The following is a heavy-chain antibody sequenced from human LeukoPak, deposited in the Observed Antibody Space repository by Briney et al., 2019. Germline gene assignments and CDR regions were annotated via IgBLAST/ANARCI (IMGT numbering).Heavy chain of an antibody. CDR1: GFTFSSYN. Sequence: GGSLRLSCAASGFTFSSYNMNWVRQAPGKGLEWVAVISYDGSNKYYADSVKGRFTISRDNSKNTLYLQMNSLRAEDTAVYYCVNGWSTDYWGQGTLVTVSS. D-gene: IGHD6-19*01. J-gene: IGHJ4*02. CDR3: VNGWSTDY. CDR2: ISYDGSNK. V-gene: IGHV3-30-3*01.